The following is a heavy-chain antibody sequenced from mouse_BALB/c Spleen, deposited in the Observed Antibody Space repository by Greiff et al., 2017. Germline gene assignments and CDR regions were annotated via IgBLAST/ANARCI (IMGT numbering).Heavy chain of an antibody. Sequence: EVKLVESGGGLVKPGGSLKLSCAASGFTFSSYAMSWVRQTPEKRLEWVATISSGGSYTYYPDSVKGRFTISRDNAKNTLYLQMSSLRSEDTAMYYCARHEDGYDGFAYWGQGTLVTVSA. D-gene: IGHD2-2*01. CDR2: ISSGGSYT. J-gene: IGHJ3*01. V-gene: IGHV5-9-3*01. CDR1: GFTFSSYA. CDR3: ARHEDGYDGFAY.